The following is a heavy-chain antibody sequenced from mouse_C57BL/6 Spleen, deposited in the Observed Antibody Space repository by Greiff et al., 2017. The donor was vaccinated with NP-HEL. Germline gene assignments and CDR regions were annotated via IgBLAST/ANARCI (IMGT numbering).Heavy chain of an antibody. J-gene: IGHJ2*01. Sequence: VQLQQSGPELVKPGASVKISCKASGYSFTGYYMNWVKQSPEKSLEWIGEINPSTGGTTYNQKFKAKATLTVDKSSSTAYMQLKSLTSEDSAVYYCARRGIYYGNYEDFDYWGQGTTLTVSS. D-gene: IGHD2-1*01. V-gene: IGHV1-42*01. CDR2: INPSTGGT. CDR1: GYSFTGYY. CDR3: ARRGIYYGNYEDFDY.